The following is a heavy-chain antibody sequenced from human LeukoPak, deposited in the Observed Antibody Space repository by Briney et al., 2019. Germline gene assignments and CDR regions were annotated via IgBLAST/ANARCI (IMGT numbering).Heavy chain of an antibody. Sequence: PSGGSLRLSCAASGFTFDDYGMSWVRQAPGKGLEWVSGINWNGGSTGYADSVKGRFTISRDNSKNTLYLQMNSLRAEDTAVYYCAKSKPAADGFYFDYWGQGTLVTVSS. D-gene: IGHD6-13*01. CDR2: INWNGGST. CDR1: GFTFDDYG. V-gene: IGHV3-20*04. CDR3: AKSKPAADGFYFDY. J-gene: IGHJ4*02.